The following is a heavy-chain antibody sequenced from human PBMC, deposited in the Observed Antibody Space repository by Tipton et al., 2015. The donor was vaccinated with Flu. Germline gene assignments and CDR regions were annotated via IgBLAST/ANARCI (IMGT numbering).Heavy chain of an antibody. CDR1: GLIVSDEY. CDR3: ARGVAGAFDV. Sequence: SLRLSCAASGLIVSDEYMSWVRQAPGQGLEWVSVLYSDGRTFYADSAKGRFTISSDKSKNTLYLQLASLRIEDTATFYCARGVAGAFDVWGQGTMVTVYS. D-gene: IGHD6-19*01. V-gene: IGHV3-53*01. CDR2: LYSDGRT. J-gene: IGHJ3*01.